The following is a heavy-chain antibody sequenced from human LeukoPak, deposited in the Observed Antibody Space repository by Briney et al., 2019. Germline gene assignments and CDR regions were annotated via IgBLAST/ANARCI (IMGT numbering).Heavy chain of an antibody. Sequence: GGSLRLSCAASGFTFSTYAMSWVRQAPGQGLEWVSSISDDGGSTYFAESVKGQFTISRDNSNHTLYLQMNSLRAEDTAVYYCAKRPDCSTTNCFRFEYWGQGTLVTVSS. CDR1: GFTFSTYA. CDR2: ISDDGGST. V-gene: IGHV3-23*01. D-gene: IGHD2-2*01. J-gene: IGHJ4*02. CDR3: AKRPDCSTTNCFRFEY.